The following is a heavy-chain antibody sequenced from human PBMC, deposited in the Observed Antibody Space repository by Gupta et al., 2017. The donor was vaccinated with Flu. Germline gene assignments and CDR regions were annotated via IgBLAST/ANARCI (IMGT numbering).Heavy chain of an antibody. D-gene: IGHD4-17*01. CDR1: GFTFSSYG. CDR2: IWYDGSNK. CDR3: ARGGADYGDDNWFDP. J-gene: IGHJ5*02. Sequence: QVQLVESGGGVVQPGRSLRLSCAASGFTFSSYGMHWVRQAPGKGLEWVAVIWYDGSNKYYADSVKGRFTISRDNSKNTLYLQMNSLRAEDTAVYYCARGGADYGDDNWFDPWGQGTLVTVSS. V-gene: IGHV3-33*01.